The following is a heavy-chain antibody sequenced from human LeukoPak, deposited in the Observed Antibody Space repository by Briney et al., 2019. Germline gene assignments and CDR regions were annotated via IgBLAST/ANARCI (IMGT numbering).Heavy chain of an antibody. CDR1: GFTVSSNY. CDR3: ARDRHCGGSSCHYNFDY. CDR2: IYSGGST. V-gene: IGHV3-53*01. D-gene: IGHD2-15*01. Sequence: GGSLRLSCVVSGFTVSSNYMSWVRQAPGKGLEWVSVIYSGGSTYYADSVKGRFTISGDNSENTLYLQMNSLRAEDTAVYYCARDRHCGGSSCHYNFDYWGQGTLVTVSS. J-gene: IGHJ4*02.